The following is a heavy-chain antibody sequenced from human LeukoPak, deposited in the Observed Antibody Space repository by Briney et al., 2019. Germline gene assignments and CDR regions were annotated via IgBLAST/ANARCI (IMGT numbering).Heavy chain of an antibody. V-gene: IGHV1-69*13. CDR1: GGTFSSYA. CDR2: IIPIFGTA. Sequence: VASVKVSCKASGGTFSSYAISWVRQAPGQGLEWMGGIIPIFGTANYAHKFQGRVTITADESTSTAYMELSSLRSEDTAVYYCARDYYRLVVTMIVVDDAFDIWGQGTMVTVSS. J-gene: IGHJ3*02. D-gene: IGHD3-22*01. CDR3: ARDYYRLVVTMIVVDDAFDI.